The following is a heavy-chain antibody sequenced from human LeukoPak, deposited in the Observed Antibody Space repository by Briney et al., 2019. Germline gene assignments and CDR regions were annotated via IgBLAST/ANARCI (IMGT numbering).Heavy chain of an antibody. V-gene: IGHV4-39*07. J-gene: IGHJ3*02. CDR1: GGSISSSSYY. Sequence: PSETLSLTCTVSGGSISSSSYYWGWLRQPPGKGLEWIGSIYYSGSTYYNPSLKSRVTISVDTSKNQFSLKLSSVTAADTAVYYCASAHITIFGVVIISLENAFDIWGQGTMVTVSS. D-gene: IGHD3-3*01. CDR2: IYYSGST. CDR3: ASAHITIFGVVIISLENAFDI.